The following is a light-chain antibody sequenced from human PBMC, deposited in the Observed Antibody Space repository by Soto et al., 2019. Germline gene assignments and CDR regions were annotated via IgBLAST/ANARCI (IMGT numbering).Light chain of an antibody. J-gene: IGLJ3*02. CDR1: SSDVGGYNY. V-gene: IGLV2-8*01. Sequence: QSALTQPASVSGSPGQSITISCTGTSSDVGGYNYVSWYQQHPGKAPKLMIYEVSKRPSGVPDRFSGSKSGNTASLTVSGLKAEDEADYYCNPYAGSNNWVFGGRTKLTVL. CDR3: NPYAGSNNWV. CDR2: EVS.